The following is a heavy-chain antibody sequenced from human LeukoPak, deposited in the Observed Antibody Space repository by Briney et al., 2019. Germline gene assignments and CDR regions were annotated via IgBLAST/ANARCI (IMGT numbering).Heavy chain of an antibody. CDR1: GGTFSSSA. J-gene: IGHJ4*02. Sequence: ASVKVSCKASGGTFSSSAISWVRQAPGQGLEWMGGIIPIFGTANYAQKFLDRVTITTDESTSTAYMELRSLRSDDTAVYYCARDLEVGLRSGSLALWGQGTLVTVSS. CDR3: ARDLEVGLRSGSLAL. CDR2: IIPIFGTA. V-gene: IGHV1-69*05. D-gene: IGHD6-19*01.